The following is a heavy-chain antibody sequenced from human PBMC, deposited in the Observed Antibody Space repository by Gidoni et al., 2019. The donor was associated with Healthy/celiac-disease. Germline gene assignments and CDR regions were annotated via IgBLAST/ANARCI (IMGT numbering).Heavy chain of an antibody. CDR1: GYTFTSYG. D-gene: IGHD2-15*01. CDR2: ISAYNGNT. Sequence: QVQLVQSGAEVKKPGASVKVSCKASGYTFTSYGISWVRQAPGQGLEWMGWISAYNGNTNYAQKLQGRVTMTTDTSTSTAYMELRSLRSDDTAVYYCATVSYCSGGSCYSDYYYGMDVWGQGTTVTVSS. V-gene: IGHV1-18*01. CDR3: ATVSYCSGGSCYSDYYYGMDV. J-gene: IGHJ6*02.